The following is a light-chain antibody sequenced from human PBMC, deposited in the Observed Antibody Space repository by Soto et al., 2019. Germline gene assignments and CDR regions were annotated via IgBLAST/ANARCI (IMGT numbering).Light chain of an antibody. CDR1: QIISSG. Sequence: DIQMTQSPSTLSASVGDRVTITCRASQIISSGLAWYQQKPGKAPKLLIYKASSLESGVPSRFSGSGSGTEFTLTISSLQPDDFATYYCQQYHDHPWTFGQGTKVEIK. V-gene: IGKV1-5*03. J-gene: IGKJ1*01. CDR2: KAS. CDR3: QQYHDHPWT.